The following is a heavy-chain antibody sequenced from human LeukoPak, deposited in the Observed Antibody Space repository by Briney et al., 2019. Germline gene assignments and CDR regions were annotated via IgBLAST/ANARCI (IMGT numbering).Heavy chain of an antibody. J-gene: IGHJ4*02. V-gene: IGHV1-2*02. CDR2: INPNSGGT. CDR1: GYTFTGHY. Sequence: ASVKVSCKASGYTFTGHYMHWVRQAPGQGLEGMGKINPNSGGTNYAQKFQGRVTMTRDASISTAYMDLSRLRSDDTAVYYCAGEDEGSGNGVGYWGQGTLVTVSS. CDR3: AGEDEGSGNGVGY. D-gene: IGHD3-10*01.